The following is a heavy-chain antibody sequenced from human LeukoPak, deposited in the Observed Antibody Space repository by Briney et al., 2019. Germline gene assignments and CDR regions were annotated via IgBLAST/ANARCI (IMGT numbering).Heavy chain of an antibody. CDR3: AKTYYYGSGSYFDY. CDR1: GFTFSSYA. D-gene: IGHD3-10*01. CDR2: ISGSGGST. V-gene: IGHV3-23*01. Sequence: GGFLRLSCAASGFTFSSYAMSWVRQAPGKGLEWASAISGSGGSTYYADSVKGRFTISRDNSKNTLYLQMNSLRAEDTAVYYCAKTYYYGSGSYFDYWGQGTLVTVSS. J-gene: IGHJ4*02.